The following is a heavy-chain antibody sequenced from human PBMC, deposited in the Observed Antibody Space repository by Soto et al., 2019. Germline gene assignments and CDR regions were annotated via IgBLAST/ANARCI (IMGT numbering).Heavy chain of an antibody. D-gene: IGHD2-2*02. CDR1: GFTFSSYA. V-gene: IGHV3-30-3*01. CDR3: ARYCSSTSCYMAAY. CDR2: ISYDGSNK. J-gene: IGHJ4*02. Sequence: QVQLVESGGGVVQPGRSLRLSCAASGFTFSSYAMHWVRQAPGKGLEWVAVISYDGSNKYYADSVKGRFTISRDNSKNTLYLQMNSLRAEDTAVHYCARYCSSTSCYMAAYWGQGTLVTVSS.